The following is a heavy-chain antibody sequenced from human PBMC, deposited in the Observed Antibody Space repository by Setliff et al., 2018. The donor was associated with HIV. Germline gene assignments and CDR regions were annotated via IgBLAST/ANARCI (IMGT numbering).Heavy chain of an antibody. CDR1: GGSFSGYY. CDR3: ARVLRNLPDY. D-gene: IGHD1-1*01. J-gene: IGHJ4*02. CDR2: INHSGKT. Sequence: PSETLSLTCAVYGGSFSGYYWSWIRQAPGKGLEWIGEINHSGKTNYNPSLKSRVTISVDTSKNQLSLHLTSVTPEDTAVYYCARVLRNLPDYWGQGTLVTVSS. V-gene: IGHV4-34*01.